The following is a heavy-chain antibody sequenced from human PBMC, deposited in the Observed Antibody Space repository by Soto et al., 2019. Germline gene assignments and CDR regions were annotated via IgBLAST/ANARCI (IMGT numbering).Heavy chain of an antibody. CDR2: IYYSGST. J-gene: IGHJ4*02. CDR1: GGSISSYS. D-gene: IGHD3-3*01. CDR3: ARAGYDFWSGYLPFDY. V-gene: IGHV4-59*01. Sequence: LSLTSTVSGGSISSYSWSWIRQPPGKGLEWIGYIYYSGSTNYNPSLKSRVTISVDTSKNQFSLKLSSVTAADTAVYYCARAGYDFWSGYLPFDYWGQGTLVTVSS.